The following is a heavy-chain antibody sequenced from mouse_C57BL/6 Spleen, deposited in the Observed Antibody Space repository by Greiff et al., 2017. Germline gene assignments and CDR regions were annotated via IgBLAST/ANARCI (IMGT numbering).Heavy chain of an antibody. CDR1: GYTFTSYW. CDR3: ARFTTVVATDDY. CDR2: IDPNSGGT. Sequence: QVHVKQPGAELVKPGASVKLSCKASGYTFTSYWMHWVKQRPGRGLEWIGRIDPNSGGTKYNEKFKSKATLTVDKPSSTAYMQLSSLTSEDSAVYYCARFTTVVATDDYWGQGTTLTVSS. J-gene: IGHJ2*01. D-gene: IGHD1-1*01. V-gene: IGHV1-72*01.